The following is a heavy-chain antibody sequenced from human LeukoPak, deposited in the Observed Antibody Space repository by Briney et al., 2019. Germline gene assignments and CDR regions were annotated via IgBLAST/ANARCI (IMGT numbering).Heavy chain of an antibody. Sequence: PGRSLRLSCAASGFTFSSYGMHWVRQAPGKGLEWVAVISYDGSNKYYADSVKGRFTISRDNSKNTLYLQINSLRAEDTAVYYCARDGQWLGGPYYYYMDVWGKGATVTVSS. J-gene: IGHJ6*03. CDR1: GFTFSSYG. CDR3: ARDGQWLGGPYYYYMDV. V-gene: IGHV3-30*03. CDR2: ISYDGSNK. D-gene: IGHD6-19*01.